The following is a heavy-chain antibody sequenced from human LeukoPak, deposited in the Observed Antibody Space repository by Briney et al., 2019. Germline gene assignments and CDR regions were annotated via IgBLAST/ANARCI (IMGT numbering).Heavy chain of an antibody. CDR3: ATYSRSGSYSDY. V-gene: IGHV1-69*01. CDR1: GGTFSSYA. CDR2: IIPIFGTV. D-gene: IGHD3-10*01. Sequence: ASVTVSCKASGGTFSSYAISWVRQAPGQGLEWMGGIIPIFGTVNYAQKFQGRVTITADESTSTAYMELSSLRSEDTAVYYCATYSRSGSYSDYWGQGTLVTVSS. J-gene: IGHJ4*02.